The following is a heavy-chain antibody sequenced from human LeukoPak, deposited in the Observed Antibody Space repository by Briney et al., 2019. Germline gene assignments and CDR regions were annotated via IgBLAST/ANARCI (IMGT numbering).Heavy chain of an antibody. J-gene: IGHJ6*03. CDR1: GGSISSYY. CDR2: IYYSGST. V-gene: IGHV4-59*01. D-gene: IGHD4-17*01. CDR3: ARAPYDYGDYYYYYYYMDV. Sequence: PSETLSLTCTVSGGSISSYYLSWIRQPPGKGLEWIGYIYYSGSTNYNPSLKSRVTISVDTSKNQFSLKLSSVTAADTAVYYCARAPYDYGDYYYYYYYMDVLGKGTTVTASS.